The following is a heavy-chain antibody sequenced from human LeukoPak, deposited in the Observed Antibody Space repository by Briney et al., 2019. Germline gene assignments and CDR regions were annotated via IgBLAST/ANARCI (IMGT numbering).Heavy chain of an antibody. Sequence: GESLKISCTGSGYTFRYYWIGWVRQMPGKGLEWMGIIYPDDSDTKYSPSFQGQVTISADKSINTAYLQWSSLKASDTAMYYCATVVGSGTFYSAEYFDYWGQGTRVTVSS. D-gene: IGHD3-10*01. J-gene: IGHJ4*02. CDR3: ATVVGSGTFYSAEYFDY. CDR1: GYTFRYYW. CDR2: IYPDDSDT. V-gene: IGHV5-51*01.